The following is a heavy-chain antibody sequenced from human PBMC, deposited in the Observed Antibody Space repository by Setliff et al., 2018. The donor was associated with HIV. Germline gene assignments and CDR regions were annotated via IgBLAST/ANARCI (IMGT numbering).Heavy chain of an antibody. CDR2: ITQSGST. CDR3: AREGDSSGYYTGVFFDY. CDR1: GGSISSVNYY. Sequence: SETLSLTCTVSGGSISSVNYYWSWIRQHPGKGLEWIGYITQSGSTHYNPSLKSRATLSLGTSKNQFSLRLSSVTAADTAVYFCAREGDSSGYYTGVFFDYWGQGTQVTVSS. J-gene: IGHJ4*02. D-gene: IGHD3-22*01. V-gene: IGHV4-31*03.